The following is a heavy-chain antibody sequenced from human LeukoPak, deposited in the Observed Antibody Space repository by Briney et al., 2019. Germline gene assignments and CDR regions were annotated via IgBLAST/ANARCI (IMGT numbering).Heavy chain of an antibody. V-gene: IGHV3-23*01. CDR3: ARAYDFWSGPTNYFDY. J-gene: IGHJ4*02. CDR2: ISDDGSGT. Sequence: PGGSLRLSCAASGFTFSDYAMSWVRQAPGQGLEWVSTISDDGSGTYYADSVKGRFTISRDNSKNTLFLQINSLRAEDSAVYYCARAYDFWSGPTNYFDYWGQGTLVTVSS. CDR1: GFTFSDYA. D-gene: IGHD3-3*01.